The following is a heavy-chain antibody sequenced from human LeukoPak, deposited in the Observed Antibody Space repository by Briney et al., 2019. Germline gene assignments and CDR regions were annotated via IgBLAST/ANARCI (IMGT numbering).Heavy chain of an antibody. J-gene: IGHJ4*02. D-gene: IGHD6-13*01. Sequence: ASVKVSCKASGYTFTSYDINWARQATGQGLEWMGWMNPNSGNTGYAQKFQGRVTMTRNTSISTAYMELSSLRSEDTAVYYCARGIAAAGIAGYWGQGTLVTVSS. V-gene: IGHV1-8*01. CDR3: ARGIAAAGIAGY. CDR2: MNPNSGNT. CDR1: GYTFTSYD.